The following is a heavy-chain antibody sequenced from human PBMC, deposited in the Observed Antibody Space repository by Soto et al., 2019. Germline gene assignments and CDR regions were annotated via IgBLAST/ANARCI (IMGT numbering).Heavy chain of an antibody. Sequence: GGSLRLSCAASGFAFSGSAMYWVRQASWKGPEWVGRIRSKGHNYATEYAASVKGRFTISRDDSKNTAYLQMNSLQTEDTAVYYCTRDLFSYDYSGILWFDPWGQGTLVTVSS. CDR3: TRDLFSYDYSGILWFDP. D-gene: IGHD3-16*01. V-gene: IGHV3-73*01. CDR1: GFAFSGSA. J-gene: IGHJ5*02. CDR2: IRSKGHNYAT.